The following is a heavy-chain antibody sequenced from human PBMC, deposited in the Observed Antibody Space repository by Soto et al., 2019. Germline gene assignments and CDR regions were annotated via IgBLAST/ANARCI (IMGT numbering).Heavy chain of an antibody. D-gene: IGHD6-13*01. J-gene: IGHJ4*02. CDR2: IIPILDIA. Sequence: QVQLVQSGAEVKMPGSSVKVSCKASRGAFSTDTINWVRQAPGQGLEWMGRIIPILDIAKYAKRFQGRVTITADKSTNTAYRELSWRTSDDTAVYYCARERGRIATAELDYWGQGTLVTVSS. CDR1: RGAFSTDT. V-gene: IGHV1-69*08. CDR3: ARERGRIATAELDY.